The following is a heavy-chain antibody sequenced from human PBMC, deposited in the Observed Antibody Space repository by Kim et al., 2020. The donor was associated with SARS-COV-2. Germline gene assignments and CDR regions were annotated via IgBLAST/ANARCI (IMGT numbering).Heavy chain of an antibody. J-gene: IGHJ6*02. V-gene: IGHV1-18*01. D-gene: IGHD3-10*01. CDR1: GYTFTSYG. CDR3: ARRGGGADGSGSYYPNYYGMDV. Sequence: ASVKVSCKASGYTFTSYGISWVRQAPGQGLEWMGWISAYNGNTNYAQKLQGRVTMTTDTSTSTAYMELRSLRSDDTAVYYCARRGGGADGSGSYYPNYYGMDVWGQGTTVTVSS. CDR2: ISAYNGNT.